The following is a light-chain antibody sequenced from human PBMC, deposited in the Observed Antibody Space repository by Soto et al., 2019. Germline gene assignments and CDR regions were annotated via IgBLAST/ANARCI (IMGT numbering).Light chain of an antibody. Sequence: EIVLTQSPGTLSLSPRERATLSCRASQSVSSSYLAWYQQKPGQAPRLLIYGASSRATGIPDRFSGSGSGTDFTLTISRLEPEDFAVYYCQQYGSFFGPGTMVDIK. CDR2: GAS. CDR3: QQYGSF. J-gene: IGKJ3*01. CDR1: QSVSSSY. V-gene: IGKV3-20*01.